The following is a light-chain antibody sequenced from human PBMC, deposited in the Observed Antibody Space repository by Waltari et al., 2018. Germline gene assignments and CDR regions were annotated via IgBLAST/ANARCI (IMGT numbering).Light chain of an antibody. CDR1: ALSKKY. J-gene: IGLJ3*02. Sequence: SYELTQPPSVSVSPGQTARITCSGDALSKKYAHWYQQKSGQAPVLFIYEDIKRPTGIPERFSGSSSGTTATLTISGAHVDDEADYYCYSTDFSGHDRVFGGGTKLTIL. V-gene: IGLV3-10*01. CDR3: YSTDFSGHDRV. CDR2: EDI.